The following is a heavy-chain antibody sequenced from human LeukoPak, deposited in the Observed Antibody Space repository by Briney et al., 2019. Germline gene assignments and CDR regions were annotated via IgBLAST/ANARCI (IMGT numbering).Heavy chain of an antibody. CDR1: GFTFSNYV. CDR3: ARESFGDYYFDY. Sequence: GGSLRLSCASSGFTFSNYVLYWVRQAPGMGLEWVAGMSHDGSNIYYADPVKGRFTVSRDNSKNTLYLQMNSLRVEDTAVYSCARESFGDYYFDYWGQGTLVTVSS. CDR2: MSHDGSNI. D-gene: IGHD4-17*01. J-gene: IGHJ4*02. V-gene: IGHV3-30*14.